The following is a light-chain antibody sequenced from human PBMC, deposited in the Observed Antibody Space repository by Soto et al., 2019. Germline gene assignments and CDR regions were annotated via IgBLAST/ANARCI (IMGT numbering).Light chain of an antibody. CDR1: QTVSRSS. J-gene: IGKJ3*01. Sequence: EIVLTQSPGTLSLSPGERATLSCRASQTVSRSSLAWYQQRPGQAPRLLIYGVSSRATGIPDRFSGSGSRTDFTLIINGLEPEDFAEYYCQQYGDSPVAFGPGTKVDIK. CDR3: QQYGDSPVA. CDR2: GVS. V-gene: IGKV3-20*01.